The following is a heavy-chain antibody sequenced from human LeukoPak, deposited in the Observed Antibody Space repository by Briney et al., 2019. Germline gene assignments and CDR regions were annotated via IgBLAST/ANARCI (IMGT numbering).Heavy chain of an antibody. V-gene: IGHV3-23*01. CDR1: GFIYRNYA. D-gene: IGHD6-19*01. J-gene: IGHJ4*02. CDR2: ISSHGDST. CDR3: VKGPRPDITVAHTVEN. Sequence: PGGPLRHLHSVSGFIYRNYAMLWLRQAPGKGLEWVSIISSHGDSTYVADYVKGRFTISRDNSKNSHYQQMNTVRAEDMAGYYCVKGPRPDITVAHTVENWGQGTLVTVSS.